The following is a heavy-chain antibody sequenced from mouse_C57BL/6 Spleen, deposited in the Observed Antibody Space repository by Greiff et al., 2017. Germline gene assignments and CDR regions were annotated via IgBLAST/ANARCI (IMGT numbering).Heavy chain of an antibody. Sequence: QVQLQQSGAELVKPGASVKISCKASGYAFSSYWMNWVKQRPGKGLEWIGQIYPGDGDTNYNGKFKGKATLTADKSSSTAYMQLSSLTSEDSAVYLCARWDYYCSLYYCDYWGQGTTLTVSS. CDR1: GYAFSSYW. V-gene: IGHV1-80*01. CDR3: ARWDYYCSLYYCDY. J-gene: IGHJ2*01. CDR2: IYPGDGDT. D-gene: IGHD1-1*01.